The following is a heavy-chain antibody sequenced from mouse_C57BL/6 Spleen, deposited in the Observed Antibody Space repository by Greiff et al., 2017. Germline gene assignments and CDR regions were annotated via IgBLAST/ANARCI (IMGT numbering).Heavy chain of an antibody. Sequence: DVKLVESGPGLAKPSQTLSLTCSVTGYSITSDYWNWIRKFPGNKLEYMGYISYSGSTYYNPSLKSRISITRDTSKNQYYLQLNSVTTEDTATYNCARYGTTVVDTDWYFDVWGTGTTVTVSS. V-gene: IGHV3-8*01. D-gene: IGHD1-1*01. CDR2: ISYSGST. J-gene: IGHJ1*03. CDR1: GYSITSDY. CDR3: ARYGTTVVDTDWYFDV.